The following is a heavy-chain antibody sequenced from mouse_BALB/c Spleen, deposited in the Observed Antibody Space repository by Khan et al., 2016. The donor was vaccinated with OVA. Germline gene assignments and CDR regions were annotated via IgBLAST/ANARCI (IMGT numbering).Heavy chain of an antibody. CDR2: ISRGSSTI. D-gene: IGHD1-1*01. Sequence: EVGLVESGGGLVQPGGSRKLSCAASGFTFSSFGMHWVRQAPEKGLEWVAYISRGSSTIYYADTVKGRFTISRDNPKNTLFLQMTSLRSEDTAMYYCATYGWWDWGAGTTVTVSS. J-gene: IGHJ1*01. CDR1: GFTFSSFG. CDR3: ATYGWWD. V-gene: IGHV5-17*02.